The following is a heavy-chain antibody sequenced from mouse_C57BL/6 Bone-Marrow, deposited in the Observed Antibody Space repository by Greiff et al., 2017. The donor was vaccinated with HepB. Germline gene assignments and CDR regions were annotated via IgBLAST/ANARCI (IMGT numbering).Heavy chain of an antibody. CDR3: TRDDSLYYYAMDY. J-gene: IGHJ4*01. V-gene: IGHV1-15*01. D-gene: IGHD2-4*01. CDR1: GYTFTDYE. CDR2: IDPETGGT. Sequence: AQLQQSGAELVRPGASVTLSCKASGYTFTDYEMHWVKQTPVHGLEWIGAIDPETGGTAYNQKFKGKAILTADKSSSTAYMELRSLTSEDSAVYYCTRDDSLYYYAMDYWGQGTSVTVSS.